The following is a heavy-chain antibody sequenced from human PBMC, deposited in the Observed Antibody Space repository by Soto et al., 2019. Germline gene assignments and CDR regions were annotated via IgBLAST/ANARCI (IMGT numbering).Heavy chain of an antibody. J-gene: IGHJ6*02. CDR3: ARGSGYKKGYYYGMDV. CDR2: IYYSGST. D-gene: IGHD5-12*01. V-gene: IGHV4-31*03. Sequence: SETLSLTCTVSGGSISSGGYYWSWIRQHPGKGLEWIGYIYYSGSTYYNPSLKSRVTISVDTSKNQFSLKLSAVTAADTAVYYCARGSGYKKGYYYGMDVWGQGTTVT. CDR1: GGSISSGGYY.